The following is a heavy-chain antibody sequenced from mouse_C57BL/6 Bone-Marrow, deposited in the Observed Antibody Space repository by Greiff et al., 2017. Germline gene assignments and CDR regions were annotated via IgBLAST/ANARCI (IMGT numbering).Heavy chain of an antibody. J-gene: IGHJ4*01. CDR2: IAPSDSYT. CDR3: ARTFITTVVAGGYYAMDY. CDR1: GYTFTSYW. D-gene: IGHD1-1*01. V-gene: IGHV1-69*01. Sequence: VQLQQPGAELVMPGASVKLSCKASGYTFTSYWMPWVKQRPGQGLEWIGEIAPSDSYTNYNQKFKGKSTLTVDKSSSTAYMQLSSLTSEDSAVYYCARTFITTVVAGGYYAMDYWGQGTSVTVSS.